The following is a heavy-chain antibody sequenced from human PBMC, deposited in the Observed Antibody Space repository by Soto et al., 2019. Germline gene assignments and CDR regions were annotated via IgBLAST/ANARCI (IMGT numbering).Heavy chain of an antibody. D-gene: IGHD3-22*01. J-gene: IGHJ3*02. Sequence: PSETLSLTCTVSGGSISSGDYYWSWIRQPPGKGLEWIGYIYYSGSTYCNPSLKSRVTISVDTSKNQFSLKLSSVTAADTAVYYCARDLSGYYDSSGYQSGAFDIWGQGTMVTVSS. CDR2: IYYSGST. CDR3: ARDLSGYYDSSGYQSGAFDI. V-gene: IGHV4-30-4*01. CDR1: GGSISSGDYY.